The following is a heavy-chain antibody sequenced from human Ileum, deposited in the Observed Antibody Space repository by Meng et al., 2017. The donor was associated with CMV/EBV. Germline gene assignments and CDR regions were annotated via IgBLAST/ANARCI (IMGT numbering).Heavy chain of an antibody. CDR2: VRSDGSNK. J-gene: IGHJ4*02. V-gene: IGHV3-30*02. Sequence: GHGVESGVVVVQPWGSRTLSCAVSGLTFSSYGMHWGRQAPDKGLEWVAFVRSDGSNKYYADSVKGRFTISRDNSENTLFLQMNSLRADDTAVYYCSSLGDYWGQGTLITVSS. CDR1: GLTFSSYG. CDR3: SSLGDY. D-gene: IGHD3-16*01.